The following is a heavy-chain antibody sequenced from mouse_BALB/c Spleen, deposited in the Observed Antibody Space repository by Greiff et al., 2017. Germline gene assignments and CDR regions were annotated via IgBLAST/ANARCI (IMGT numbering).Heavy chain of an antibody. CDR1: GFTFSSYA. J-gene: IGHJ3*01. Sequence: EVQRVESGGGLVKPGGSLKLSCAASGFTFSSYAMSWVRQSPEKRLEWVAEISSGGSYTYYPDTVTGRFTISRDNAKNTLYLEMSSLRSEDTAMYYCARGKNGSSAWFAYWGQGTLVTVSA. D-gene: IGHD1-1*01. CDR2: ISSGGSYT. V-gene: IGHV5-9-4*01. CDR3: ARGKNGSSAWFAY.